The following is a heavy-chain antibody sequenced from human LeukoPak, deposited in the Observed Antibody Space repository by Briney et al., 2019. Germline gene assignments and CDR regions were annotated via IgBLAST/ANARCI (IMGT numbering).Heavy chain of an antibody. D-gene: IGHD3-22*01. CDR2: IYYSGST. CDR3: ARDLPDNYYDSKGGAFDI. Sequence: SETLSLTCTVSGGSISSYYWSWIRQPPGKGLEWIGYIYYSGSTNYNPSLKSRVTISVDTSKNQFSLKLSSVTAADTAVYYCARDLPDNYYDSKGGAFDIWGQGTMVTVS. J-gene: IGHJ3*02. CDR1: GGSISSYY. V-gene: IGHV4-59*01.